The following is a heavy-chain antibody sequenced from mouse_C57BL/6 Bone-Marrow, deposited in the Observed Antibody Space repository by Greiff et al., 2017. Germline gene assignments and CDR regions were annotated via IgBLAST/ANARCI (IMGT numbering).Heavy chain of an antibody. CDR1: GYTFTDYN. CDR2: INPNNGGT. V-gene: IGHV1-18*01. J-gene: IGHJ2*01. CDR3: ARSSLLRTREYYFDY. D-gene: IGHD1-2*01. Sequence: EVQGVESGPELVKPGASVKIPCKASGYTFTDYNMDWVKQSHGKSLEWIGDINPNNGGTIYNQKFKGKATLTVDKSSSTAYMELRSLTSEDTAVYYCARSSLLRTREYYFDYWGQGTTLTVSS.